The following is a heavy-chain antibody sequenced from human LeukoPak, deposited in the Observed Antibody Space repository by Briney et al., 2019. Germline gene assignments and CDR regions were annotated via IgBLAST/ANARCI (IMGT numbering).Heavy chain of an antibody. CDR1: GGSISSGGYS. J-gene: IGHJ5*02. CDR3: ARDKSRSWFDP. V-gene: IGHV4-30-4*07. Sequence: KPTETLSLTCAVSGGSISSGGYSWSWIRQPPGKGLEWIGYIYYSGSTYYNPSLKSRVTISVDTSKNQFSLKLSSVTAADTAVYYCARDKSRSWFDPWGQGTLVTVSS. CDR2: IYYSGST.